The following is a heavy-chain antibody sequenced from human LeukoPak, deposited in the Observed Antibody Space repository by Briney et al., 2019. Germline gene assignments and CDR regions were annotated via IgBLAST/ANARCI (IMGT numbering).Heavy chain of an antibody. J-gene: IGHJ4*02. Sequence: GGSLRLSCAASGFTFSSCGFNWVRQAPGKGLEWVSSIGPTGTDRYYADSVRGRFTISRDNAKNSMYLQMDSLRDEGTAVYYCATETIGRHYDYWGQGTLLTVSS. CDR3: ATETIGRHYDY. V-gene: IGHV3-21*01. D-gene: IGHD1-14*01. CDR1: GFTFSSCG. CDR2: IGPTGTDR.